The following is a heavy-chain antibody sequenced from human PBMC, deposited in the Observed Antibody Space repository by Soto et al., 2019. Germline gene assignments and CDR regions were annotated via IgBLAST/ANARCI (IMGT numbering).Heavy chain of an antibody. CDR3: ARDTGRENWFDP. V-gene: IGHV1-69*13. J-gene: IGHJ5*02. CDR2: IIPIFGTA. D-gene: IGHD1-26*01. Sequence: SVKVSCKASGGTFSSYAISWVRQAPGQGLEWMGGIIPIFGTANYAQKFQGRVTITADESTSTAYMELSSLRSEDTAVYYCARDTGRENWFDPWGQGTLVTVSS. CDR1: GGTFSSYA.